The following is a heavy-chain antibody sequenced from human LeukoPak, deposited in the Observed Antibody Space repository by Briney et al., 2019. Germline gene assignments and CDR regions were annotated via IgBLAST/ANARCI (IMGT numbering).Heavy chain of an antibody. V-gene: IGHV3-53*05. J-gene: IGHJ4*02. CDR1: GFTVSSKY. Sequence: GGSLRLSCAASGFTVSSKYMNWVRQAPGKGLEWVSVIESGGSTYYADSVKGRFTVSRDNSESTLYLQMDSLRGDDAAVYYCAKAVGRISWSFDYWGQGALVTVSS. D-gene: IGHD6-13*01. CDR2: IESGGST. CDR3: AKAVGRISWSFDY.